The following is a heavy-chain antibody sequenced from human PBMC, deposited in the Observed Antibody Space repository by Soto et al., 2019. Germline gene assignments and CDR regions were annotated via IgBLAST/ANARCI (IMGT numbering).Heavy chain of an antibody. CDR1: GYKFTGYG. V-gene: IGHV1-18*01. J-gene: IGHJ4*02. Sequence: ASVKVSCKASGYKFTGYGIGWVRQAPGQGLEWMGWISAYNGNPSYAQKFQGRVTMTTDTSTITAYMELRRRRADDTAVYFCARVFRLAVESSCFDYWGQGTLVTVSS. CDR2: ISAYNGNP. D-gene: IGHD6-19*01. CDR3: ARVFRLAVESSCFDY.